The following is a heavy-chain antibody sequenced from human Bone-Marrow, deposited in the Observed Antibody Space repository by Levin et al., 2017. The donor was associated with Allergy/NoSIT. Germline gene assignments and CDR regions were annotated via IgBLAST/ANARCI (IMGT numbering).Heavy chain of an antibody. CDR3: ARDRGVAAAEPFDS. J-gene: IGHJ4*02. V-gene: IGHV1-69*01. Sequence: KISCKASGGTFSSYGFSWVRQAPGQGLEWMGGIIPMLGTANYAQNFQGRVTITADESTSTTYMEVTSLRSEDTAVYYCARDRGVAAAEPFDSWGQGTLVTVSS. D-gene: IGHD6-13*01. CDR2: IIPMLGTA. CDR1: GGTFSSYG.